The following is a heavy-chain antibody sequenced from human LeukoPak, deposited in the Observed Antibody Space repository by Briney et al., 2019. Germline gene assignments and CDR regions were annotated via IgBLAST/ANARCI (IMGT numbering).Heavy chain of an antibody. V-gene: IGHV5-51*01. CDR2: IYPGDSDT. CDR3: AALGPYCGGDCYSGLDY. CDR1: GYSFTSYW. Sequence: GESLKISCKGSGYSFTSYWIGWVRQMPGKGLEWMGIIYPGDSDTRYSPSFQGQDTISADKSISTAYLQWSSLKASDTAMYYCAALGPYCGGDCYSGLDYWGQGTLVTVSS. J-gene: IGHJ4*02. D-gene: IGHD2-21*01.